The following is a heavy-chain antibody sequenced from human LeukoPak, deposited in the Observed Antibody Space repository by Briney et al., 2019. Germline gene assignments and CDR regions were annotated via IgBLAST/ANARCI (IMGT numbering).Heavy chain of an antibody. J-gene: IGHJ4*02. CDR3: ARDSADSNYYFDY. V-gene: IGHV4-59*01. D-gene: IGHD4-11*01. Sequence: TPSETLSLTCTVSGGSISSYYWSWLRQPPGKGLEWIGYIYYSGSTNYNPSLKSRVTISVDTSKNQFSLRLSSVTAADTAVYYCARDSADSNYYFDYWGQGTLVTVSS. CDR1: GGSISSYY. CDR2: IYYSGST.